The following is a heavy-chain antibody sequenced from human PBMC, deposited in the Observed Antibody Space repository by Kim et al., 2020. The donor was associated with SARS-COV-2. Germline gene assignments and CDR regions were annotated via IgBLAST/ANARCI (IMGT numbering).Heavy chain of an antibody. J-gene: IGHJ5*02. D-gene: IGHD3-3*01. CDR3: AGLFGVGDYWFDP. V-gene: IGHV4-59*01. CDR2: IYYSGST. Sequence: SETLSLTCTVSGGSISSYYWSWIRQPPGKGLEWIGYIYYSGSTNYNPSLKSRVTISVDTSKNQFSLKLSSVTAADTAVYYCAGLFGVGDYWFDPWGQGTLVTVSS. CDR1: GGSISSYY.